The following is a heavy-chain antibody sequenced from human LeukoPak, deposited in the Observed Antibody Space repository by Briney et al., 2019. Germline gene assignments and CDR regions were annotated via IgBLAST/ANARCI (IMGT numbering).Heavy chain of an antibody. J-gene: IGHJ1*01. D-gene: IGHD6-6*01. CDR3: ARAYSSSSRYFQH. Sequence: PGGSLRLSCAASGFPFSSYALSWVRQAPGKGLEWVSAISGSGGSTYYADSVKGRCTISRDNAKNSLYLQMNSLRAEDTAVYYCARAYSSSSRYFQHWGQGTLVTVSS. V-gene: IGHV3-23*01. CDR1: GFPFSSYA. CDR2: ISGSGGST.